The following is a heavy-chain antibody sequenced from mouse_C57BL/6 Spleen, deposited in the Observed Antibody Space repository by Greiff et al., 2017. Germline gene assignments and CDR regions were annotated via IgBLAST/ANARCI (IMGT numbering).Heavy chain of an antibody. D-gene: IGHD1-1*01. Sequence: EVKLVESGGGLVKPGGSLKLSCAASGFTFSDYGMHWVRQAPEKGLEWVAYISSGSSTIYYADTVKGRFTISRDNAKNTLFLQMTSLRSEDTAMYYCERRYYGSSQYDCDYWGQGTTLTVSS. CDR3: ERRYYGSSQYDCDY. CDR2: ISSGSSTI. J-gene: IGHJ2*01. CDR1: GFTFSDYG. V-gene: IGHV5-17*01.